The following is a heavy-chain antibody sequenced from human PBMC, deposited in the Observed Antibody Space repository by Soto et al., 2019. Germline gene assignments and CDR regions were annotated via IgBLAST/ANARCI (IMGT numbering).Heavy chain of an antibody. CDR3: AKDIALSGPKRFEY. CDR1: GFVFRRNA. J-gene: IGHJ4*02. V-gene: IGHV3-23*01. D-gene: IGHD6-19*01. Sequence: EVQLLETGGGFIQPGGSLRLSCVGSGFVFRRNAMNWVRQAPGKGLEWVSSISGGCSTTYYADSVKGRFTISRYNSKNTLLLQANKLRAEDSATYYRAKDIALSGPKRFEYWGQGTRVTVSS. CDR2: ISGGCSTT.